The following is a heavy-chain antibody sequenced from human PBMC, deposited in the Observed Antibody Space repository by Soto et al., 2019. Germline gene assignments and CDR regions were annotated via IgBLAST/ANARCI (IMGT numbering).Heavy chain of an antibody. CDR1: GFTFSDYY. Sequence: GGSLRLSCAASGFTFSDYYMSWIRQAPGKGLEWVSYISSSGSTIYYADSVKGRFTISRDNAKNSLYLQMNSLRAEDTAVYYCARCPIAARRGWFDPWGQGTLVTVSS. CDR2: ISSSGSTI. V-gene: IGHV3-11*01. CDR3: ARCPIAARRGWFDP. D-gene: IGHD6-6*01. J-gene: IGHJ5*02.